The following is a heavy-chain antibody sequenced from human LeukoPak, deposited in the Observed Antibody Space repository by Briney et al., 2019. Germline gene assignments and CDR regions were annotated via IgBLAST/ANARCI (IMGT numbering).Heavy chain of an antibody. D-gene: IGHD3-9*01. CDR2: ISGSGGST. J-gene: IGHJ4*02. V-gene: IGHV3-23*01. Sequence: PGGSLRLSCAASGFTFSSYAMGWVRQAPGKGLEWVSAISGSGGSTYYADSVKGRFTISKDNSKNTLYLQMNSLRAEDTAVYYCAKAGLRYFDWLSSRNYYFDYWGQGTLVTVSS. CDR3: AKAGLRYFDWLSSRNYYFDY. CDR1: GFTFSSYA.